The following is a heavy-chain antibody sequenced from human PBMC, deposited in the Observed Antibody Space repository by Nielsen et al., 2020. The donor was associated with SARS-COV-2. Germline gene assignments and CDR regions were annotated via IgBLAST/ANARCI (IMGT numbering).Heavy chain of an antibody. CDR2: IKSKTDGGTT. CDR3: TTAGNYYYYGMDV. CDR1: GFTFSNAW. J-gene: IGHJ6*02. Sequence: GESLKISCAASGFTFSNAWMSWVRQAPGKGLEWVGRIKSKTDGGTTDYAPPVKGRFTISRDDSKNTLYLQMNSLKTEDTAVYYCTTAGNYYYYGMDVWGQGTTVTVSS. V-gene: IGHV3-15*01.